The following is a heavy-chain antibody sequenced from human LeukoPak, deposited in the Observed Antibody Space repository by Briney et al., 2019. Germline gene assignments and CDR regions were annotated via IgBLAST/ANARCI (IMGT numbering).Heavy chain of an antibody. CDR1: GFTFTNYG. Sequence: GGSLRLSCAASGFTFTNYGIHWVRQAPGKGLEWVAFIRYDGTNMYYGDSVKGRFTISRDNSKNTVYLQMNSLRAEDTAVYYCAGGTYSSSWYQFDYWGLGTLVTVSS. CDR3: AGGTYSSSWYQFDY. V-gene: IGHV3-30*02. D-gene: IGHD6-13*01. CDR2: IRYDGTNM. J-gene: IGHJ4*02.